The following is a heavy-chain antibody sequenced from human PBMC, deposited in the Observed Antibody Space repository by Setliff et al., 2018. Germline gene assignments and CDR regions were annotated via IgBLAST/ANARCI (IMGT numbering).Heavy chain of an antibody. D-gene: IGHD2-8*01. CDR1: GYAFNNYG. CDR2: INAYNGNT. V-gene: IGHV1-18*01. Sequence: ASVKVSCKASGYAFNNYGIAWVRQAPGQGLEWMGWINAYNGNTFYAPKLQDRVTMTTDTSPATAYLELRSLRSDDTALYFCSRLVRYCTTTTCQTLSGGEHWGQGTLVTVSS. CDR3: SRLVRYCTTTTCQTLSGGEH. J-gene: IGHJ4*02.